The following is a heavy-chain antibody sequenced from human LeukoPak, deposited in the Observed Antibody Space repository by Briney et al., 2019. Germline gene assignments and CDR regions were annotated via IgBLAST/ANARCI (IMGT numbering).Heavy chain of an antibody. CDR3: ARNYYDSSGYYYLFDY. CDR1: GGSISGYY. CDR2: IYTSGST. V-gene: IGHV4-4*07. Sequence: SETLSLTCTVSGGSISGYYWSWIRQPAGKGLEWIGHIYTSGSTNYNPSLKSRVTMSVDTSKNQFSLRLSSVTAADTAVYYCARNYYDSSGYYYLFDYWGQGTLVTVSS. J-gene: IGHJ4*02. D-gene: IGHD3-22*01.